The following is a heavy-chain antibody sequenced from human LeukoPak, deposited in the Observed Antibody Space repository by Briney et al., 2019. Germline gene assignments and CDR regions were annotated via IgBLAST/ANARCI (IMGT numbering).Heavy chain of an antibody. D-gene: IGHD4-11*01. V-gene: IGHV3-48*04. J-gene: IGHJ6*03. Sequence: PGGSLRLSCAASGFTFSSYSMSWVRQAPGKGLEWVSYISSSSSTIYYADSVKGRFTISRDNAKNSLYLQMNSLRAEDTAVYYCARDPDDYSNYYMDVWGKGTTVTVSS. CDR2: ISSSSSTI. CDR1: GFTFSSYS. CDR3: ARDPDDYSNYYMDV.